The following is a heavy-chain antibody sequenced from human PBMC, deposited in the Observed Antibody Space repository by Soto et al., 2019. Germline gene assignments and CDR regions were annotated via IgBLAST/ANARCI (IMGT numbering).Heavy chain of an antibody. CDR3: ARVNGLYFDWLLYEGGPFDY. D-gene: IGHD3-9*01. Sequence: KSSETLSLTCAVYGGSFSGYYWSWIRQPPGKGLEWIGEINHSGSTNYNPSLKSRVTISVDTSKNQFSLKLSSVTAADTAVYYCARVNGLYFDWLLYEGGPFDYWGQGTLVTVS. V-gene: IGHV4-34*01. CDR1: GGSFSGYY. CDR2: INHSGST. J-gene: IGHJ4*02.